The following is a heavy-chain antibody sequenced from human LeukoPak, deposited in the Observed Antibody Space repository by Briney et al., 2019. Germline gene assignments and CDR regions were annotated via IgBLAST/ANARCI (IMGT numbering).Heavy chain of an antibody. CDR2: ISVSGGNT. J-gene: IGHJ4*02. D-gene: IGHD4-17*01. Sequence: GGSLRLSCTASGFTFSSHAMCWVRQLPGKGLEWVSAISVSGGNTYYPDSVKGRFTISRDSSRSTLRLQMNSLRDEDTAIYYCARGGDYGVKIDYWGQGTLVTVSS. CDR1: GFTFSSHA. V-gene: IGHV3-23*01. CDR3: ARGGDYGVKIDY.